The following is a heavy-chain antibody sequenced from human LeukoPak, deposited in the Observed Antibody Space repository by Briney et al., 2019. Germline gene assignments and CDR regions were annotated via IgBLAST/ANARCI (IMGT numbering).Heavy chain of an antibody. Sequence: GGSLRLSCAASGFTFSSYPMKWVCQAPGKGLEWVGFIRSKAYGGTTEYAASVKGRFTISRDDSKSIAYLQMNSLKTEDTAVYYCTVLSSGWYLDAIDYWGQGTLVTVSS. J-gene: IGHJ4*02. D-gene: IGHD6-19*01. CDR3: TVLSSGWYLDAIDY. CDR2: IRSKAYGGTT. CDR1: GFTFSSYP. V-gene: IGHV3-49*02.